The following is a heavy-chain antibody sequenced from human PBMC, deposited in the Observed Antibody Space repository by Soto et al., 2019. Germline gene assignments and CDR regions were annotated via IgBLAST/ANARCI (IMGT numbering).Heavy chain of an antibody. CDR1: GLHFIRFV. D-gene: IGHD2-2*01. CDR2: INGNGDTT. J-gene: IGHJ4*02. Sequence: GGSHRHSSIASGLHFIRFVMNWVRQATGKGLEWFSTINGNGDTTYYADSVKGRFIISRDNSRYSLYLHMTSLRADDTAVYYCARVPDLDFCTRTSCLYYFDYWGQGAVVTVSS. CDR3: ARVPDLDFCTRTSCLYYFDY. V-gene: IGHV3-23*01.